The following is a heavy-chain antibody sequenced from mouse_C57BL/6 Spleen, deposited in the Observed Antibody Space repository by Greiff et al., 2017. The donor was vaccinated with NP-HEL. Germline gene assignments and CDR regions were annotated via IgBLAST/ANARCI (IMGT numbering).Heavy chain of an antibody. CDR1: GFTFSDYY. V-gene: IGHV5-12*01. CDR2: ISNGGGST. CDR3: ARQAVRFYYFDY. Sequence: DVQLVESGGGLVQPGGSLKLSCAASGFTFSDYYMYWVRQTPEKRLEWVAYISNGGGSTYYPDTVKGRFTISRDNAKNTLYLQMSRLKSEDTAMYYCARQAVRFYYFDYWGQGTTLTVSS. J-gene: IGHJ2*01.